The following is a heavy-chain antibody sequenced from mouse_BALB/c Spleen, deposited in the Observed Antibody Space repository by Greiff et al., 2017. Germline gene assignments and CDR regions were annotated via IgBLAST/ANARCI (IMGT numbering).Heavy chain of an antibody. D-gene: IGHD1-1*01. J-gene: IGHJ3*01. CDR1: GFTFTAYY. CDR2: IRNKANGYTT. V-gene: IGHV7-3*02. Sequence: EVKLVESGGGLVQPGGSLRLSCATSGFTFTAYYMSWVRQPPGKALEWLGFIRNKANGYTTEYSASVKGRFTISRDNSQSILYLQMNTLRAEDSATYYCARDNYGSSYEFAYWGQGTLVTVSA. CDR3: ARDNYGSSYEFAY.